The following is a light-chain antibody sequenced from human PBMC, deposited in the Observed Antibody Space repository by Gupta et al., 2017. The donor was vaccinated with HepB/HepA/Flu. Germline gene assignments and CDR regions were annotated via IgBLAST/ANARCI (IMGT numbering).Light chain of an antibody. Sequence: ESGLTQSPGTLSLSPGERATLSCRASQSVSSSYLAWYQQKPGQAPRLLIYGASSRATGIPDRFSGSGSGTDFTLTISRLEPEDFAVYYCQQYGSSPPCSFGQGTKLEIK. CDR3: QQYGSSPPCS. J-gene: IGKJ2*04. V-gene: IGKV3-20*01. CDR1: QSVSSSY. CDR2: GAS.